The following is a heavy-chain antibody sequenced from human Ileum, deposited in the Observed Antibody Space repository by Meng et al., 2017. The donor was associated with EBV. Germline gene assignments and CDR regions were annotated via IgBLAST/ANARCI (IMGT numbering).Heavy chain of an antibody. V-gene: IGHV4-4*02. D-gene: IGHD3-22*01. CDR3: ASSDYYRSDY. Sequence: QVQLPESGPRLVKPSEPLSLTCAVSGGSISRSDWWSWVRQPPGKGLEWIGETSHSGSTNYSPSLKSRVTISLDKSKNQLSLKLNSVTAADTAVYYCASSDYYRSDYWGQGTLVTVSS. CDR1: GGSISRSDW. J-gene: IGHJ4*02. CDR2: TSHSGST.